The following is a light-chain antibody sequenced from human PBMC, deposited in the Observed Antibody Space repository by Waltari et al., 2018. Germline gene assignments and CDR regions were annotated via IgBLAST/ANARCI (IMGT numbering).Light chain of an antibody. CDR2: KAS. CDR3: QQYRTYPWT. V-gene: IGKV1-5*03. Sequence: DIQMTQSPSTLSASVGDRVTITCRASQSIGTWLAWYQQKPGTAPKVLIYKASNLESGVPSRFSGSGSGTEFTLTINSLHPDDFAPYYCQQYRTYPWTFGQGTKVEI. J-gene: IGKJ1*01. CDR1: QSIGTW.